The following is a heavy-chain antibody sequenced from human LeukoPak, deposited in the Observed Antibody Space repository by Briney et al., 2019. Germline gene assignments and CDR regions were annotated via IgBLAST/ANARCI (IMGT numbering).Heavy chain of an antibody. Sequence: GGSLRLSCAASGFTFSNYAMHWVRQAPGKGLEWAAGIWYDGSNKYYADSVKGRFTISRDNSKNMLYLQMNSQRVEDTALYYCAREDGPFDSWGQGTLVTVSS. CDR1: GFTFSNYA. V-gene: IGHV3-33*01. CDR2: IWYDGSNK. J-gene: IGHJ4*02. CDR3: AREDGPFDS.